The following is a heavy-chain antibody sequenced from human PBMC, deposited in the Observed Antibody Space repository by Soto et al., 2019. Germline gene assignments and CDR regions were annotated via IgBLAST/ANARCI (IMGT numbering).Heavy chain of an antibody. J-gene: IGHJ4*02. CDR2: ISSSGSTI. V-gene: IGHV3-48*03. Sequence: EVQLVESGGGLVQPGGSLRLSCAASGFTFSSYEMNWVRQAPGKGLEWVSYISSSGSTIYYADSVKGRFTISRDNAKNSLYLQMNSLRAEDTAVYYCARAGRFGELWMSRHDYWGQGTLVTVSS. D-gene: IGHD3-10*01. CDR1: GFTFSSYE. CDR3: ARAGRFGELWMSRHDY.